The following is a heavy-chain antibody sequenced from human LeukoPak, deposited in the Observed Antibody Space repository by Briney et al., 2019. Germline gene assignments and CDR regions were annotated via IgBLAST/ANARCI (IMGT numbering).Heavy chain of an antibody. CDR2: IIPILGIA. Sequence: ASVKVSCKASGGTFSSYTISWVRQAPGQGLGWMGRIIPILGIANYAQKFQGRVTITADKSTSTAYMELSSLRSEDTAVYYCARGGVAAAGTYFQHWGQGTLVTASS. J-gene: IGHJ1*01. CDR1: GGTFSSYT. CDR3: ARGGVAAAGTYFQH. D-gene: IGHD6-13*01. V-gene: IGHV1-69*02.